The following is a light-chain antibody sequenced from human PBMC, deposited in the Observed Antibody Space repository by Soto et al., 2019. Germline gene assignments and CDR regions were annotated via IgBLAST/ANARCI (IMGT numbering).Light chain of an antibody. Sequence: QLVLTQPASVSGSPGQSITISCTGTSSDVGAYNQVCWYQQHPGRVPRLLIYEVTNRPSGVSNRFSGSKSGNTASLTISGLQAEDEADYYCTSYVSGNTVLFGGGTKLTVL. CDR1: SSDVGAYNQ. CDR3: TSYVSGNTVL. J-gene: IGLJ3*02. V-gene: IGLV2-14*01. CDR2: EVT.